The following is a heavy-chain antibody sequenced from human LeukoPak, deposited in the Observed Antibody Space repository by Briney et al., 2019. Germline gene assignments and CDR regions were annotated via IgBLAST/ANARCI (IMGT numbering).Heavy chain of an antibody. CDR3: ARDKVGASSGYHPIYYYYYMDV. V-gene: IGHV4-4*07. Sequence: TSSETLSLTCTVSGGSISSYYWSWIRQPAGKGLEWIGRIYTSGSTNYNPSLKSRVTMSVDTSKNQFSLKLSSVTAADTAVYYCARDKVGASSGYHPIYYYYYMDVWGKGTTVTISS. CDR1: GGSISSYY. J-gene: IGHJ6*03. CDR2: IYTSGST. D-gene: IGHD3-22*01.